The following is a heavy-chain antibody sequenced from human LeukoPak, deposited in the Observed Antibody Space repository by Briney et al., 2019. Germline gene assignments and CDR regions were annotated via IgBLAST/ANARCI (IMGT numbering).Heavy chain of an antibody. V-gene: IGHV5-51*01. CDR2: IYPGDSDT. CDR1: GYSFSSYW. Sequence: GEFLKISCKGSGYSFSSYWIGWVRQMPGKGLEWMGIIYPGDSDTRYSPSFQGQVTISADKSISTAYLQWSSLKASDTAMYYCARTRITGTTMSYGMDVWGQGTTVTVSS. D-gene: IGHD1-20*01. CDR3: ARTRITGTTMSYGMDV. J-gene: IGHJ6*02.